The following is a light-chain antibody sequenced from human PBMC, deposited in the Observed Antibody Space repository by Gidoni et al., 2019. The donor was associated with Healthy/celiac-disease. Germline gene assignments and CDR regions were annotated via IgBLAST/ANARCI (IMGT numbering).Light chain of an antibody. V-gene: IGKV2-28*01. Sequence: DIVMTQSPLSLPVTPGEPASISCRSSQSLLHSNVYNYLDWYLQKPWQSPQLLIYLGYNRASGVPDRFSGSGSGTDFTLKISRVEAEDVGVYYCMQALQTPFTFGPGTKVDIK. CDR1: QSLLHSNVYNY. J-gene: IGKJ3*01. CDR2: LGY. CDR3: MQALQTPFT.